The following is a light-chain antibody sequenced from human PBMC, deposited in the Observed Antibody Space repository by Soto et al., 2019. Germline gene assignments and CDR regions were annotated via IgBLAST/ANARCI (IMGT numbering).Light chain of an antibody. CDR3: LQYDYWPPA. CDR2: GAS. CDR1: QSVSSK. V-gene: IGKV3-15*01. Sequence: ETVMTQSPATLSLSPGERATLSCRASQSVSSKLVWYQQKPGQAPRFLIYGASTRATGIPARFRGGGSGTEYTLSIYSRQSEDFAVYYCLQYDYWPPAFGGGTKVEIK. J-gene: IGKJ4*01.